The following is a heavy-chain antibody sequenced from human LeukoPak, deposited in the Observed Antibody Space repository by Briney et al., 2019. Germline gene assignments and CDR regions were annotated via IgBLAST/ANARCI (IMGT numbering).Heavy chain of an antibody. Sequence: SETLSLTCAVYGGSFSGYYWSWIRQPPGKGLEWIGEINHSGSSNYNPSLKSRVTISVDTSKNQFSLKLSSVTAADTAVYYCARSLLWFGSHFDYWGQGTLVTVSS. CDR2: INHSGSS. CDR3: ARSLLWFGSHFDY. J-gene: IGHJ4*02. CDR1: GGSFSGYY. D-gene: IGHD3-10*01. V-gene: IGHV4-34*01.